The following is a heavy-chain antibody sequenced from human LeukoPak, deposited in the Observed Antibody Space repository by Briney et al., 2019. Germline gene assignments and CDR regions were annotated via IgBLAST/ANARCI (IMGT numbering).Heavy chain of an antibody. CDR2: ISSSSYI. V-gene: IGHV3-21*01. CDR1: GFTFSSYS. CDR3: ARDGETGAYNWFDP. Sequence: GGSLRLSCAASGFTFSSYSMNWVRQAPGKGLEWVSSISSSSYIYYADSVKGRFTISRDNAKNSLYLQMNSLRAEDTAVYYCARDGETGAYNWFDPWGQGTLVTVSS. J-gene: IGHJ5*02.